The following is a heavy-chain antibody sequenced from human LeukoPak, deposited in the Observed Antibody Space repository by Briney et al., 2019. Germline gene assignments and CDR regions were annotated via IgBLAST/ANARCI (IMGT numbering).Heavy chain of an antibody. Sequence: ASVRVSCKASGYTFTDYYMHWVRQAPGQGLEWMGWINPNSGDTNYAQKFQGRVTMTRDTSISTAYMELSRLSDDTAVYYCARGKGSIAAAGTKLYNWFDPWGQGTLVTVSS. CDR1: GYTFTDYY. CDR3: ARGKGSIAAAGTKLYNWFDP. D-gene: IGHD6-13*01. V-gene: IGHV1-2*02. CDR2: INPNSGDT. J-gene: IGHJ5*02.